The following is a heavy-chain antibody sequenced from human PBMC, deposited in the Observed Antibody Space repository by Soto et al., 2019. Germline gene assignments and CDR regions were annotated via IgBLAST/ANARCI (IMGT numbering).Heavy chain of an antibody. CDR1: GYTFASYA. Sequence: ASVKVSCKASGYTFASYAMHWVRQAPGQRLEWMGWINAGNGNTKYSQKLQGRVTMTRDTSTSTVYMELSSLRSEDTAVYYCARAKVGATFDYWGQGTLVTVSS. D-gene: IGHD1-26*01. V-gene: IGHV1-3*01. J-gene: IGHJ4*02. CDR2: INAGNGNT. CDR3: ARAKVGATFDY.